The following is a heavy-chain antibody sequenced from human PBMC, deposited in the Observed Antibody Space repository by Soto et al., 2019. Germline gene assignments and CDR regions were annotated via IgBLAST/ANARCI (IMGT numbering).Heavy chain of an antibody. J-gene: IGHJ6*02. Sequence: GGSLRLSCAASGFTFSSYDMHWVRQATGKGLEWVSAIGTAGDTYYPGSVKGRFTISRENAKNSFYLQMNSLRAGDTAVYYCARGHSMVRGPYYYYYGMDVWGQGTTVTVSS. CDR2: IGTAGDT. CDR1: GFTFSSYD. V-gene: IGHV3-13*04. D-gene: IGHD3-10*01. CDR3: ARGHSMVRGPYYYYYGMDV.